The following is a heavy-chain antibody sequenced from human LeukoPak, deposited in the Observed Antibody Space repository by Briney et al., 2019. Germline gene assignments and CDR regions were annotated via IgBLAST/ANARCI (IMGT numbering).Heavy chain of an antibody. J-gene: IGHJ3*02. D-gene: IGHD2/OR15-2a*01. CDR1: GFTFSSYA. V-gene: IGHV3-7*01. Sequence: GGSLRLSCAASGFTFSSYAMSWVRQAPGKGLEWVANIKQDGSEKYYVDSVKGRFTISRDNAKNSLYLQMNSLRAEDTAVYYCARDPMIVLLDAFDIWGQGTMVTVSS. CDR3: ARDPMIVLLDAFDI. CDR2: IKQDGSEK.